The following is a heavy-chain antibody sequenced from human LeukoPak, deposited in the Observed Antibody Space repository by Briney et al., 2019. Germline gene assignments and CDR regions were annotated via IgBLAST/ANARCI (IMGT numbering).Heavy chain of an antibody. D-gene: IGHD1-26*01. J-gene: IGHJ4*02. V-gene: IGHV3-20*04. Sequence: GGSLRLSCAASGFKFSSYGMHWVRQAPGKGLEWVSGINWNGGSTGYADSVKGRFTISRDNAKNSLYLQMNSLRAEDTALYYCARDQGGSYGGFDYWGQGTLVTVSS. CDR1: GFKFSSYG. CDR2: INWNGGST. CDR3: ARDQGGSYGGFDY.